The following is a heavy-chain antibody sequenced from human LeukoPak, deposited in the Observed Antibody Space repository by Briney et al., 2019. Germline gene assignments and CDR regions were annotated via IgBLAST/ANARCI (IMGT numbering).Heavy chain of an antibody. Sequence: GGSLRLSCAASGFTFSSYAMCWVRQAPGEGLEWVAFIRFDGSDEHYADSVKGRFTISRDNSKNTLYLQMNSLRAEDTAVYYCAKDRRGSCNAGSCYCCDYWGRGAPATVSS. J-gene: IGHJ4*02. CDR3: AKDRRGSCNAGSCYCCDY. V-gene: IGHV3-30*02. D-gene: IGHD2-15*01. CDR2: IRFDGSDE. CDR1: GFTFSSYA.